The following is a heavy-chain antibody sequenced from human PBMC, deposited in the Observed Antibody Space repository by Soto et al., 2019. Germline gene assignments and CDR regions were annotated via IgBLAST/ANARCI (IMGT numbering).Heavy chain of an antibody. V-gene: IGHV1-8*01. CDR2: MNPNSGNT. CDR1: GYTFTSYD. Sequence: QVQLVQSGAEVKKPGASVKVSCKASGYTFTSYDINWVRQATGQGLEWMGWMNPNSGNTGYAQKFQGRVTMTRNTSISTAYMELSSLRSEDTAVYYCARGGHIVVVPAAMDYYYMDVWGKGTTVTVSS. CDR3: ARGGHIVVVPAAMDYYYMDV. D-gene: IGHD2-2*01. J-gene: IGHJ6*03.